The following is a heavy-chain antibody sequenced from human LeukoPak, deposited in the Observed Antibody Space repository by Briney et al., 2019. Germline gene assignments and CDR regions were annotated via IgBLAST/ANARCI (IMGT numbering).Heavy chain of an antibody. D-gene: IGHD6-13*01. J-gene: IGHJ4*02. CDR2: IYWDDDK. CDR3: GTGYYFDY. CDR1: GFSLSTSGVG. V-gene: IGHV2-5*02. Sequence: SGPTLVNPTQTLTLTCTFPGFSLSTSGVGVGWIRQPPGKALEWLALIYWDDDKRYSPSLKSRLTITKDTSTYYCAHSRDAPRPVWGGSAAAGTGYYFDYWGQGTLVTVSS.